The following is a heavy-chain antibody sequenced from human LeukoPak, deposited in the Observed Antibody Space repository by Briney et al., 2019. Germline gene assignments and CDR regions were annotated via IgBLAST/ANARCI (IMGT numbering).Heavy chain of an antibody. CDR3: ARDRWRERAFDT. V-gene: IGHV3-74*03. CDR1: GFTFSGYW. CDR2: ITDDGSR. Sequence: GGSLRLSCAASGFTFSGYWMHWVRQTPEKGLVWASHITDDGSRTYADSVKGRFTISRENGKNTVYLQMNSLRAEDTGMYFCARDRWRERAFDTWGQGTMVTVSS. J-gene: IGHJ3*02. D-gene: IGHD6-13*01.